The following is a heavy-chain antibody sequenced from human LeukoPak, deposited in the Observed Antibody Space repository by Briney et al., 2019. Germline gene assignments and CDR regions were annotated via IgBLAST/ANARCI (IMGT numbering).Heavy chain of an antibody. CDR3: ARAVGGDGSGSL. J-gene: IGHJ4*02. D-gene: IGHD3-10*01. CDR1: GGSISSSSYY. V-gene: IGHV4-61*05. CDR2: IYYRVTS. Sequence: NTSETLSLTCTVSGGSISSSSYYWSWIRQPPGKGLEWIGYIYYRVTSDYNPSLKSRVTMSVDMSTRQISLKLSSVTAADTAVYYCARAVGGDGSGSLWGPGTLVTVSS.